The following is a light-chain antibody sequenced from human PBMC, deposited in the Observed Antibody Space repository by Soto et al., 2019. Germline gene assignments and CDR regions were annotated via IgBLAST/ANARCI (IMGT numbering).Light chain of an antibody. CDR2: GAS. CDR1: QSVSSSY. V-gene: IGKV3-20*01. Sequence: EILLTQSPGTLSLSPGERATLSCRTSQSVSSSYLAWYQQKPGQAPRLLIYGASSRATGIPDRFSGSGSGTDFTLTITRLEPEDFAVYYCQQYNSWPLTFGGGTKVEIK. J-gene: IGKJ4*01. CDR3: QQYNSWPLT.